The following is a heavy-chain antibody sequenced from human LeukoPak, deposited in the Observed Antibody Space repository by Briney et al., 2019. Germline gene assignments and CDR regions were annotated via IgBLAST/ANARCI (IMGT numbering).Heavy chain of an antibody. CDR1: GFTFSSYE. J-gene: IGHJ4*02. CDR3: ARGVAGVIINYFDY. D-gene: IGHD3-10*01. CDR2: ISSSGSTI. Sequence: GGSLRLSCAASGFTFSSYEMNWVRQAPGEGLEWVSYISSSGSTIYYADSVKGRFTISRDNAKNSLYLQMNSLRDEDTAVYYCARGVAGVIINYFDYWGQGTLVTVSS. V-gene: IGHV3-48*03.